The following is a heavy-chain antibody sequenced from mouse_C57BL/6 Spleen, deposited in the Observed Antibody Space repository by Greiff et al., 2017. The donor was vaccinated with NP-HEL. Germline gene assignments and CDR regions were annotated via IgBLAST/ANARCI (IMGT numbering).Heavy chain of an antibody. CDR1: GYAFSSYW. J-gene: IGHJ4*01. Sequence: QVQLKQSGAELVKPGASVKISCKASGYAFSSYWMNWVKQRPGKGLEWIGQIYPGDGDTNYNGKFKGKATLTADKSSSTAYMQLSSLTSEDSAVYFCARLGVTTVVEGYAMDYWGQGTSVTVSS. V-gene: IGHV1-80*01. D-gene: IGHD1-1*01. CDR2: IYPGDGDT. CDR3: ARLGVTTVVEGYAMDY.